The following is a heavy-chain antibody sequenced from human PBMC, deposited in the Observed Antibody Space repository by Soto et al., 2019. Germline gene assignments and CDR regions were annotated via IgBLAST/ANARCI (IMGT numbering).Heavy chain of an antibody. CDR3: ARHFVAVVIKGWGY. D-gene: IGHD3-10*01. CDR2: TYYNGNA. CDR1: GGSIDRSNYY. V-gene: IGHV4-39*01. J-gene: IGHJ4*02. Sequence: SENLSLTCNVSGGSIDRSNYYWDWLRQPPGKGLEWIGTTYYNGNAYYNPSLKSRVSMSVDTSKNQFSLKLVSVTAADTAVYYCARHFVAVVIKGWGYWGQGTLVTVS.